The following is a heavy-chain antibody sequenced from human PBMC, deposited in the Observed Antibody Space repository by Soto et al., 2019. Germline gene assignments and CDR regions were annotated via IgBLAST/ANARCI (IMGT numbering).Heavy chain of an antibody. CDR2: INNDGSNA. CDR3: ARDETGPDV. J-gene: IGHJ6*02. V-gene: IGHV3-74*01. Sequence: GGSIRFWCRGSGFTFSNSARHWVRHTPGKRLVSVSRINNDGSNASYADSVKGRFTISRDNAKNTLYMYMNFLRVEDTAVYYCARDETGPDVWGRGTTVTV. CDR1: GFTFSNSA.